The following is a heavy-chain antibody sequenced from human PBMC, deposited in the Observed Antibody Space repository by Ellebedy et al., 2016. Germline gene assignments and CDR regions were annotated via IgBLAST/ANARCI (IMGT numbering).Heavy chain of an antibody. CDR1: GGTFSSYA. Sequence: ASVKVSCKASGGTFSSYAISWVRQAPGQGLEWMGRIIPILGIANYAQKFQGRVTITADKSTSTAYMELSSLRSDDTAVYYCARVGRGAGGDNWYFDLWGRGTLVTVSS. CDR2: IIPILGIA. CDR3: ARVGRGAGGDNWYFDL. V-gene: IGHV1-69*04. D-gene: IGHD3-16*01. J-gene: IGHJ2*01.